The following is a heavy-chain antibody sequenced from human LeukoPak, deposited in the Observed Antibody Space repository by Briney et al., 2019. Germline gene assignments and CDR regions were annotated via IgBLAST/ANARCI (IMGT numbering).Heavy chain of an antibody. CDR3: ARCLSIAAAGTGYAFDI. D-gene: IGHD6-13*01. Sequence: SETLSLTCAVYGGAFSGYYWGWIRQTPGKGLEWIGEINHSGSTNYNPSLKSRVTISVDTSKNQFSLKLGSVTAADMAVYYCARCLSIAAAGTGYAFDIWGQGTMVTISS. J-gene: IGHJ3*02. CDR2: INHSGST. CDR1: GGAFSGYY. V-gene: IGHV4-34*01.